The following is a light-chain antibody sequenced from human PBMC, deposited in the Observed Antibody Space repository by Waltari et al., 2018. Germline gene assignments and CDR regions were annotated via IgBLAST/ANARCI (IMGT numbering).Light chain of an antibody. CDR3: QQHSNYWT. V-gene: IGKV1-5*03. J-gene: IGKJ1*01. CDR2: KAA. Sequence: DIQMTQSPSTLSASVGDRVTITCRASQNLNSWLAWHQQKPEKAPKLLIYKAASLESGVPSRFSGSGSGTEFTLTISSLQPDDFATYYCQQHSNYWTFGQGTKVESK. CDR1: QNLNSW.